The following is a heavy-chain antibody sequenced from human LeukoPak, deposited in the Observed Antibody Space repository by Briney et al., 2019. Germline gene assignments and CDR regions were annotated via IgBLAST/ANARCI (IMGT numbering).Heavy chain of an antibody. Sequence: PGGSLRLSCAASGSTGSSNYMSWVRQAPGKGLEWVSIISGGGGTYYADSVKDRFTISRDNSKSTLYLQMKSLRVEDTAVYYCASRDKGYYYGLDVWGQGTTVTVAS. CDR3: ASRDKGYYYGLDV. CDR1: GSTGSSNY. D-gene: IGHD5-24*01. V-gene: IGHV3-66*01. CDR2: ISGGGGT. J-gene: IGHJ6*02.